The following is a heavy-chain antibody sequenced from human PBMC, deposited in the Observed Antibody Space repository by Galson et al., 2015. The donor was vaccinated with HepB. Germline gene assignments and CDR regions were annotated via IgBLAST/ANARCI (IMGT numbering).Heavy chain of an antibody. V-gene: IGHV3-23*01. Sequence: SLRLSCAASGFTFSSYAMSWVRQAPGKGLEWVSGISGSGGSTYYADSVKGRFIISRDNSKNTLYLQVNSLRVEDTALDYCARDGGRFASCGQGTLVTVSS. CDR3: ARDGGRFAS. J-gene: IGHJ4*02. CDR2: ISGSGGST. CDR1: GFTFSSYA.